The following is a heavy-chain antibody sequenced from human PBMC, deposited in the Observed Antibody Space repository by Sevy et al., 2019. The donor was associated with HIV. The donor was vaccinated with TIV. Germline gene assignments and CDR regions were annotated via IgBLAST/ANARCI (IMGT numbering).Heavy chain of an antibody. V-gene: IGHV3-21*01. CDR3: ARDRRTLNYYASSGYNYYFDY. Sequence: GGSLRLSCAASGFTFSNYNMNWVRQAPGKGLEWVSSITSSSDYIYDADSVKGRFTISRDHAKNSLYLQMNSLRAEDTAVYYCARDRRTLNYYASSGYNYYFDYWGQGTLVTVSS. J-gene: IGHJ4*02. CDR2: ITSSSDYI. D-gene: IGHD3-22*01. CDR1: GFTFSNYN.